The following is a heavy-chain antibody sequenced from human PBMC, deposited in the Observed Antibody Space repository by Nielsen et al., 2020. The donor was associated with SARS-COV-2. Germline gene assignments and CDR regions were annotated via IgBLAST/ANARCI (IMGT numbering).Heavy chain of an antibody. D-gene: IGHD1-14*01. CDR1: GFTFSSYA. CDR3: AKGPPQRFNYYYMDV. CDR2: ISGSGGST. V-gene: IGHV3-23*01. Sequence: GESLKISCAASGFTFSSYAMSWVRQAPGKGLEWVSAISGSGGSTYYADSVKGRFTISRDNSKNTLYLQMNSLRAEDTAVYYCAKGPPQRFNYYYMDVWAKGPRSPSP. J-gene: IGHJ6*03.